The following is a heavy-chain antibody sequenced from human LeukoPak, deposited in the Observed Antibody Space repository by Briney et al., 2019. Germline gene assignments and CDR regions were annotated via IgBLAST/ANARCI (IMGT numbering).Heavy chain of an antibody. CDR1: GYTFTSYG. CDR2: ISAYNGNT. Sequence: ASVKVSCKASGYTFTSYGISWVRQAPGQGVEWMGWISAYNGNTNYAQKLQGRVTMTTDTSTSTAYMELRSLRPDDTAVYYCARELDWYGWFDPWGQGTLVTVSS. V-gene: IGHV1-18*01. D-gene: IGHD3-9*01. CDR3: ARELDWYGWFDP. J-gene: IGHJ5*02.